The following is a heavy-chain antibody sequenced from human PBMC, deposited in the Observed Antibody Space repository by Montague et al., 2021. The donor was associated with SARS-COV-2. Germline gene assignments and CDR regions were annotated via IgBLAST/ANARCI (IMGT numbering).Heavy chain of an antibody. CDR3: ARDPWHITIFGVVTRYGMDV. CDR2: IYYSGST. V-gene: IGHV4-61*01. CDR1: GGSVSSGCYY. Sequence: SETLSLTCTVSGGSVSSGCYYWSWIRQPPGKGLEWIGYIYYSGSTNYNPSLKSRVTISVDTSKNQFSLNLSSVTAADTAVYYCARDPWHITIFGVVTRYGMDVWGQGTTVTVSS. D-gene: IGHD3-3*01. J-gene: IGHJ6*02.